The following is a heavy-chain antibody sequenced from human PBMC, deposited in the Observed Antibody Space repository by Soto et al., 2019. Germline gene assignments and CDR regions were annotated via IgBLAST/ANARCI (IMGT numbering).Heavy chain of an antibody. CDR1: GFSFSSYW. J-gene: IGHJ6*02. CDR3: ARGLRNAYGTDV. V-gene: IGHV3-74*01. Sequence: EVQLVESGGGLVQPGGSLRLSCAASGFSFSSYWMHWVRQDPGKGPVWISRVNGDGSTTAYADSVKGRFTVSRDNAKNILYAQMNSLRAEDTAVYYCARGLRNAYGTDVWGQGTTVTVAS. CDR2: VNGDGSTT. D-gene: IGHD5-12*01.